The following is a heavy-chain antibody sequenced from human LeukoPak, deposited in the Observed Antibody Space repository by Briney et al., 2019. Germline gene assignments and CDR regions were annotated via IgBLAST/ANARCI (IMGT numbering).Heavy chain of an antibody. CDR2: IYYSGST. J-gene: IGHJ4*02. V-gene: IGHV4-31*03. D-gene: IGHD3-22*01. CDR1: GGSISSGGYY. CDR3: ARAAPNYYDSSGSLRNPYFDY. Sequence: PSETLSLTCTVSGGSISSGGYYWSWIRQHPGKGLEWIGNIYYSGSTYYSPSLKSRVTMSVDTSKNQFSLTLISVTAADTAVYFCARAAPNYYDSSGSLRNPYFDYWGQGTLVIVSS.